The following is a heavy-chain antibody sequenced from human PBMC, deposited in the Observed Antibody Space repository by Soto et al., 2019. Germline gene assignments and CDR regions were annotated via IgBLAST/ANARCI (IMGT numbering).Heavy chain of an antibody. CDR1: GFTFSSYW. V-gene: IGHV3-7*01. CDR3: AREIAARL. J-gene: IGHJ6*04. CDR2: IKQDGSEE. D-gene: IGHD6-6*01. Sequence: EVQLVESGGGLVQPGGSLRLSCAASGFTFSSYWMSWFRQAPGKGLEWVANIKQDGSEENYVDSVKGRFTSSRDNAKNALWLQMNSLRVEDTAVYYCAREIAARLWGKGTTVTVSS.